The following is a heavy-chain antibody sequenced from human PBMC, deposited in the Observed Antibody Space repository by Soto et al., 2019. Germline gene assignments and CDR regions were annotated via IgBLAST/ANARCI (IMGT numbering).Heavy chain of an antibody. CDR2: ISGSGGST. CDR3: AKQPTFRSSIYYFDY. V-gene: IGHV3-23*01. CDR1: GFTLSSYA. Sequence: GGSLRLSCAASGFTLSSYAMSWVRQAPGKWLEWVSAISGSGGSTYYADSVKGRFTISRDNSKNTLYLQMNSLRAEDTAVYYCAKQPTFRSSIYYFDYWGQGTLVTVSS. J-gene: IGHJ4*02. D-gene: IGHD6-6*01.